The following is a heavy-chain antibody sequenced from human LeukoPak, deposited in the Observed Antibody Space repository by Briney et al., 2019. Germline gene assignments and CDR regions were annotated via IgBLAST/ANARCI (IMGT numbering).Heavy chain of an antibody. CDR1: GYTFTSYG. Sequence: ASVKVSCKASGYTFTSYGISWVRQAPGQGLERMGWISAYNGNTNYAQKLQGRVTITADKSTSTAYMELSSLRSEDTAVYYCARVGSGSPGWGQGTLVTVSS. CDR3: ARVGSGSPG. V-gene: IGHV1-18*01. D-gene: IGHD3-10*01. CDR2: ISAYNGNT. J-gene: IGHJ4*02.